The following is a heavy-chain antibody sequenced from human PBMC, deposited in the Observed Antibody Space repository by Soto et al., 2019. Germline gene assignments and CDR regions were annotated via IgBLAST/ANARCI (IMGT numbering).Heavy chain of an antibody. V-gene: IGHV3-30*18. CDR2: MSYDGSNK. J-gene: IGHJ4*02. CDR3: AKDLATFEHSAPDY. D-gene: IGHD1-26*01. Sequence: QPGGSLRLSCAASGFTFSSYGMHWVRQAPGQGLEWVAVMSYDGSNKYYADSVKGRFTISRDTSKNTLYLQMNSLRAEDTAAYYCAKDLATFEHSAPDYWGQGTLVTVSS. CDR1: GFTFSSYG.